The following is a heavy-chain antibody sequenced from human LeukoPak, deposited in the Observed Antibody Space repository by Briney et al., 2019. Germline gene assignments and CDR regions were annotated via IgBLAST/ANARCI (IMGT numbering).Heavy chain of an antibody. CDR2: IRDDE. D-gene: IGHD3-10*01. J-gene: IGHJ4*02. CDR3: AKDELFYGSGSKVHYFDY. Sequence: GGSLRLSCAASGFTFSRYGMHWVRQAPGKGLEWVAFIRDDEYYADSVRGRFTISRDNSRKTLYLQMNRLRPEDTAVYYCAKDELFYGSGSKVHYFDYWGQGTLVTVSS. CDR1: GFTFSRYG. V-gene: IGHV3-30*02.